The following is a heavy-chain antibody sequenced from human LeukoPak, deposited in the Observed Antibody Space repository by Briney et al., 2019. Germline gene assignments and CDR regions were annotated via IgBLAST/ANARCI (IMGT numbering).Heavy chain of an antibody. Sequence: PGGSLRLSCAASGFTFSSYSMNWVRQAPGKGLEWVSSISGSSSYIYYADSVKGRFAISRDNAKNSLYLQMNSLRAEDTAVYYCAREQGSTGYFEYWGQGTLVTVSS. CDR3: AREQGSTGYFEY. CDR2: ISGSSSYI. J-gene: IGHJ4*02. D-gene: IGHD2-2*01. CDR1: GFTFSSYS. V-gene: IGHV3-21*01.